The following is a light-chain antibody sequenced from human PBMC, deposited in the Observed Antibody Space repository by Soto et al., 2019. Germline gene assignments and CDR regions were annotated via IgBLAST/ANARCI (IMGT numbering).Light chain of an antibody. Sequence: QSALTQPASVSGSPGQSITISCTGTSSDVGGYNYVSWYQHHPGKAPKLMIYEVSNRPSGVSNRFSGSKSGNTASLTISGLQAEDEADYYCSSYTTSSTRDFGTGTKLTVL. J-gene: IGLJ1*01. CDR3: SSYTTSSTRD. CDR2: EVS. V-gene: IGLV2-14*01. CDR1: SSDVGGYNY.